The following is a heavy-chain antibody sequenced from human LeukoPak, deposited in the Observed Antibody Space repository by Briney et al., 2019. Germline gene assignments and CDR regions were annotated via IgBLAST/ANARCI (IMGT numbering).Heavy chain of an antibody. D-gene: IGHD3-16*01. CDR1: GXNFATYW. CDR3: ARRDGTWVYFDY. Sequence: KPGESLKISCKGSGXNFATYWIGWVRQMPGKGLEWMGIIYPGDSATRYSPSFQDQVTISADKSISTAYLQWSSLKASDTAIYYCARRDGTWVYFDYWGQGSLVTVSS. V-gene: IGHV5-51*01. J-gene: IGHJ4*02. CDR2: IYPGDSAT.